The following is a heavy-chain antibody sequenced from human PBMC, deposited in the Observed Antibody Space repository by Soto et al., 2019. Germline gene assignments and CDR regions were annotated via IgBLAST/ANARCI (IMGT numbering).Heavy chain of an antibody. D-gene: IGHD6-6*01. CDR2: IYYSGST. CDR1: GGSISSSSYY. CDR3: ARFRSSSSWLYWFDP. J-gene: IGHJ5*02. V-gene: IGHV4-39*01. Sequence: SETLCLTCTVSGGSISSSSYYWGWIRQPPGKGLEWIGSIYYSGSTYYNPSLKSRVTISVDTSKNQFSLKLSSVTAADTAVYYCARFRSSSSWLYWFDPWGQGTLVTVSS.